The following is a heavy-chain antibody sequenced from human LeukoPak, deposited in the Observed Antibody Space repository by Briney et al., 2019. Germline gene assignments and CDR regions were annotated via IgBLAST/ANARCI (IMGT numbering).Heavy chain of an antibody. V-gene: IGHV3-9*01. Sequence: GGSLRLSCAASGFTFDDYAMHWVRQAPGKGLEWVSGITWNSGNIAQADSVKGRFTISRDNAKNSLHLQMDSLRPEDTALYYGAKSRGYHGSGREPFDYWGQGTLVTASS. CDR1: GFTFDDYA. CDR2: ITWNSGNI. D-gene: IGHD3-10*01. CDR3: AKSRGYHGSGREPFDY. J-gene: IGHJ4*02.